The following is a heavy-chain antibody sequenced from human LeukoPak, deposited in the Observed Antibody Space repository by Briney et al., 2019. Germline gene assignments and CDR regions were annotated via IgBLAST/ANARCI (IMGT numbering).Heavy chain of an antibody. CDR1: GYTFTGYY. V-gene: IGHV1-2*02. CDR2: MNPNSGGT. D-gene: IGHD4-17*01. J-gene: IGHJ4*02. Sequence: ASVKVSCKASGYTFTGYYMHWVRQAPGQGLEWMGWMNPNSGGTNYAQKFQGRVTMTRDTSISTAYMELSRLRSDDTAVYYCARANYGDYAVDYWGQGTLVTVSS. CDR3: ARANYGDYAVDY.